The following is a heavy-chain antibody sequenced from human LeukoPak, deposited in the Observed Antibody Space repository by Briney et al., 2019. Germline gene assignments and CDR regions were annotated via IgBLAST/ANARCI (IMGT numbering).Heavy chain of an antibody. D-gene: IGHD2-21*01. J-gene: IGHJ2*01. V-gene: IGHV3-21*01. CDR3: ASRRGGGDLLYFDL. Sequence: KTGGSLRLSCAASGFTFSSYSMNWVRQAPGKGLEWVSSISSSSSYIYYADSVKGRFTISRDNANNSLSLHMNSLRVDDTAVYYCASRRGGGDLLYFDLWGRGTLVAVSS. CDR2: ISSSSSYI. CDR1: GFTFSSYS.